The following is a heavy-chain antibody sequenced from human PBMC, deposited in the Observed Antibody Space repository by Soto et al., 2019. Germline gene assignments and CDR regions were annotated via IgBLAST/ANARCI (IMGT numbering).Heavy chain of an antibody. CDR1: GGSISSYY. D-gene: IGHD3-22*01. Sequence: SETLSLTCTVSGGSISSYYWSWIRQPPGKGLEWIGYIYYSGSTNYNPSLKSRVTISVDTSKNQFSLKLSSVTAADTAVYYCARYYYYDSSGYIFRFDPWGQGTLVTVSS. V-gene: IGHV4-59*01. CDR3: ARYYYYDSSGYIFRFDP. CDR2: IYYSGST. J-gene: IGHJ5*02.